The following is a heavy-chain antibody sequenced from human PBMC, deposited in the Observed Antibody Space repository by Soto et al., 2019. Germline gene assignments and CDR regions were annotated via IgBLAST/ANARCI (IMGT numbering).Heavy chain of an antibody. D-gene: IGHD6-6*01. CDR1: GFTFDDYA. Sequence: GGSLRLSCAASGFTFDDYAMHWVRQAPGKGLEWVSGISWNSGSIGYADSVKGRFTISRDNAKNSLYLQMNSLRAEDTAVYYCARVAARLGWFDPWGQGTLVTVSS. V-gene: IGHV3-9*01. CDR2: ISWNSGSI. CDR3: ARVAARLGWFDP. J-gene: IGHJ5*02.